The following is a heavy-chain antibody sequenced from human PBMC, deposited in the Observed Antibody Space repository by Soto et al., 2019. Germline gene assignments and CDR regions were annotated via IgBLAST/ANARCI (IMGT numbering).Heavy chain of an antibody. CDR2: IIPIFGSP. CDR3: AGQPNDQEDYYNGMEV. V-gene: IGHV1-69*06. J-gene: IGHJ6*02. CDR1: GGAFIRYG. Sequence: SVKVSCKASGGAFIRYGISWVRQAPGQGLEWMGGIIPIFGSPNYAQRFKGRVTVSADISTNTAYMTLSSLKSEDTAVYYCAGQPNDQEDYYNGMEVWGQGTPVTVSS. D-gene: IGHD2-8*01.